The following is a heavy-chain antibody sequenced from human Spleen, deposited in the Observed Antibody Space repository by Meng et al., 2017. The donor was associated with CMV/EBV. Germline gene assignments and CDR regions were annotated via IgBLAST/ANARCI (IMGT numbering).Heavy chain of an antibody. Sequence: GSLRLSCSVFGHPITTYYWSWVRQPPGKGLEWIGYISSSGATNYNPSLKSRLTISMDTSKSQFSLELRSVTAADTAIYYCARDRAAVGFHYYTMDAWAKGPRSPSP. CDR3: ARDRAAVGFHYYTMDA. J-gene: IGHJ6*02. D-gene: IGHD2-15*01. V-gene: IGHV4-59*01. CDR2: ISSSGAT. CDR1: GHPITTYY.